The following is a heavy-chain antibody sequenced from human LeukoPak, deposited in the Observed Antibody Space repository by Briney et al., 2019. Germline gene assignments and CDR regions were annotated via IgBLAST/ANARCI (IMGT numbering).Heavy chain of an antibody. CDR2: IYTSGST. J-gene: IGHJ5*02. CDR1: GGSISSYY. D-gene: IGHD5-24*01. V-gene: IGHV4-4*09. CDR3: ARHQHYTVEMATRDWFDP. Sequence: SETLSLTCTVSGGSISSYYWSWMRQPPGKGLEWIGYIYTSGSTNYNPSLKSRVTISVDTSKNQFSLKLSSVTAADTAVYYCARHQHYTVEMATRDWFDPWGQGTLVTVSS.